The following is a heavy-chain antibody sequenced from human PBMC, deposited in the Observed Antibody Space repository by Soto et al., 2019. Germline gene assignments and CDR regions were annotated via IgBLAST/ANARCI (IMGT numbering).Heavy chain of an antibody. D-gene: IGHD3-3*01. CDR3: ARVLYYDFWSGYYDYYYGMDV. CDR2: IYYSGST. V-gene: IGHV4-59*01. CDR1: GGSISSYY. Sequence: ASETLSLTCTVSGGSISSYYWSWIRQPPGKGLEWIGYIYYSGSTNYNPSLKSRVTISVDTSKNQFSLKLSSVTAADTAVYYCARVLYYDFWSGYYDYYYGMDVWGQGTTVTVSS. J-gene: IGHJ6*02.